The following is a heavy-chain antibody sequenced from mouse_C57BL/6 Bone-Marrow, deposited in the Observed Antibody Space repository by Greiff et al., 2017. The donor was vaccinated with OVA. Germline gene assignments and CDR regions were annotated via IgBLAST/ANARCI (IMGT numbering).Heavy chain of an antibody. J-gene: IGHJ4*01. D-gene: IGHD2-10*01. V-gene: IGHV2-9-1*01. CDR2: IWTGGGT. CDR1: GFSLTSYA. Sequence: QVQLQQSGPGLVAPSQSLSITCTVSGFSLTSYAISWVRQPPGKGLEWLGVIWTGGGTNYNSALKSRLSISKDNSKSQVFLKMNSLQTDDTARYYCARNRAYYGNPYYAMDYWGQGTSVTVSS. CDR3: ARNRAYYGNPYYAMDY.